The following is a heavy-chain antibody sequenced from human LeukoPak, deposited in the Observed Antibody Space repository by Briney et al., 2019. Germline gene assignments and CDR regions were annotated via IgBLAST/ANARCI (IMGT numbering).Heavy chain of an antibody. CDR3: ARSGYSSGWYTEYFQH. D-gene: IGHD6-19*01. CDR2: IYYSGST. Sequence: SETLSLTCTVSGGSISSYYWSWIRQPPGKGLEWIGYIYYSGSTNYNPSLKSRVTISVDTSKNQFSLKLSSETAADTAVYYCARSGYSSGWYTEYFQHWGQGTLVTVSS. CDR1: GGSISSYY. J-gene: IGHJ1*01. V-gene: IGHV4-59*01.